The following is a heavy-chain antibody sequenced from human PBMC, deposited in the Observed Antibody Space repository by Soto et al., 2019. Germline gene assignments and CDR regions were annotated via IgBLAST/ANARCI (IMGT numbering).Heavy chain of an antibody. CDR3: ARKKGYWTTSRRHAGPPHLLQGG. J-gene: IGHJ6*04. D-gene: IGHD2-15*01. V-gene: IGHV4-59*01. Sequence: QVQLQESGPGLVKPSETLSLTCTVSGGSISSYHWSWIRQPPGKGLEWIGEVYNSGSTNYNPSLKDRVTISGDTSKNPLTLSLGPGAAADTAGVFCARKKGYWTTSRRHAGPPHLLQGGWGKGTTVTVSS. CDR2: VYNSGST. CDR1: GGSISSYH.